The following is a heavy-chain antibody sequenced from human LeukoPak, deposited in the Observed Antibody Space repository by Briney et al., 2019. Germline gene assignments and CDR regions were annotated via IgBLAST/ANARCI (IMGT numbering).Heavy chain of an antibody. D-gene: IGHD2-2*01. Sequence: GKSLRLSCAASGFTFSSHGMHWVRQAPGKGLGWVAAIDYDGKNNYYEDSVKGRFTISRDDSRKTLYLQMDSLRVEDTAVYSCARDCCSRPSCFDCWGQGALVTVTS. CDR1: GFTFSSHG. CDR2: IDYDGKNN. CDR3: ARDCCSRPSCFDC. J-gene: IGHJ4*02. V-gene: IGHV3-33*01.